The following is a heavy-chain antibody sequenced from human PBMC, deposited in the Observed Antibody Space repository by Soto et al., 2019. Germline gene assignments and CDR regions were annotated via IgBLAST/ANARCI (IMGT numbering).Heavy chain of an antibody. J-gene: IGHJ4*02. CDR2: ISSNGGST. Sequence: LRLSCAASGFTFIPYSMHCFRQAPGKGLEYVSAISSNGGSTYYANSVKGRFTISRDNSKNTLYLQMGSLRPEDMAVYYCARDRGISLFYYFDYWGQGTLVTVSS. CDR3: ARDRGISLFYYFDY. D-gene: IGHD3-3*02. V-gene: IGHV3-64*01. CDR1: GFTFIPYS.